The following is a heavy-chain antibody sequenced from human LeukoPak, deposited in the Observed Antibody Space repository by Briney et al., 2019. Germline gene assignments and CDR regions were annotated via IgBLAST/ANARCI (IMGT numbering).Heavy chain of an antibody. CDR3: AGYSSSWLVGYFQH. CDR1: GGSISSYY. Sequence: SETLSLTCAVSGGSISSYYWSWLRQPPGKGLEWIGYIYYSGSTNYNPSLKSRVTISVDTSKNQFSLKLSSVTAADTAVYYCAGYSSSWLVGYFQHWGQGTLVTVSS. D-gene: IGHD6-13*01. J-gene: IGHJ1*01. V-gene: IGHV4-59*01. CDR2: IYYSGST.